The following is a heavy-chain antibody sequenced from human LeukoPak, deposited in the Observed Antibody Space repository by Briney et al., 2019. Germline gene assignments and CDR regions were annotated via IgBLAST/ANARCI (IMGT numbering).Heavy chain of an antibody. CDR2: IIPIFGTA. V-gene: IGHV1-69*13. Sequence: GASVKVSCKASGGTFSSYAISWVRQAPGQGLKWMGGIIPIFGTANYAQKFQGRVTITADESTSTAYMELSSLRSEDTAVYYCARVLVVPAAISYYYGMDVWGQGTTVTVSS. CDR3: ARVLVVPAAISYYYGMDV. J-gene: IGHJ6*02. D-gene: IGHD2-2*02. CDR1: GGTFSSYA.